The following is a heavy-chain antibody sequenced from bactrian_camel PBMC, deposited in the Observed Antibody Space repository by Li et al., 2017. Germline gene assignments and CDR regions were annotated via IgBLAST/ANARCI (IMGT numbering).Heavy chain of an antibody. D-gene: IGHD3*01. V-gene: IGHV3S53*01. CDR3: AAKLFGCGELDSRGIRY. J-gene: IGHJ4*01. CDR1: PSTYEYV. CDR2: IDFDGTP. Sequence: HVQLVESGGGSVQAGGSLTISCEASPSTYEYVMGWFRQSPGDEREGVAAIDFDGTPTYAQSVKGRFSISRDNAKNALYLQMNNLKPEDTAMYYCAAKLFGCGELDSRGIRYWGQGTQVTVS.